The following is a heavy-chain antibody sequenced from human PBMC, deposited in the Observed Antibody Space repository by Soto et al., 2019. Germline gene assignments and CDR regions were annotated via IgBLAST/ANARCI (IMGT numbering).Heavy chain of an antibody. J-gene: IGHJ4*02. CDR1: GDYLTSGCYY. CDR3: ARDFAYFDS. V-gene: IGHV4-61*01. CDR2: VYHTGRT. Sequence: SETMSLTCTVAGDYLTSGCYYWSWIRQPPGKGLEWIGYVYHTGRTSYNPSLKSRVSISMDTSKNQFSLNLDSVTAADTAVYFCARDFAYFDSWGQGTLVTVSS. D-gene: IGHD3-3*01.